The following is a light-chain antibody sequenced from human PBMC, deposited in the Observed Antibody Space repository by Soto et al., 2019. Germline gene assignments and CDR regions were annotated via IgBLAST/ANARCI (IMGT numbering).Light chain of an antibody. CDR1: QSVSSN. CDR3: QQYNNWPWT. CDR2: GAS. V-gene: IGKV3-15*01. J-gene: IGKJ1*01. Sequence: EIVMTQSPAPLSVSPGERATLSCRASQSVSSNLAWYQQKPGQAPRLLIYGASTRATGIPARLSGSGSVEAFTLTMTSLPSEDFAVYYWQQYNNWPWTFGKGIKVEIK.